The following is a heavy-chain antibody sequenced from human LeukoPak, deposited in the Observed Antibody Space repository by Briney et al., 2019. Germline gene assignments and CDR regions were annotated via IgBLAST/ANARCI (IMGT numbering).Heavy chain of an antibody. CDR1: GGSFSGYY. CDR3: AHARILCSSTSCYDY. Sequence: SETLSLTCAVYGGSFSGYYWSWIRQPPGKGLEWIGEINHSGSTNYNPSLKSRVTISVDTSKNQFSLKLSSVTAADTAVYYCAHARILCSSTSCYDYWGQGTLVTVSS. J-gene: IGHJ4*02. V-gene: IGHV4-34*01. CDR2: INHSGST. D-gene: IGHD2-2*01.